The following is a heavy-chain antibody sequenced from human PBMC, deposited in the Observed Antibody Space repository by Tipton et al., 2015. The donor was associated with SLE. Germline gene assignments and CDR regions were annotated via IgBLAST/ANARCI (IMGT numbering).Heavy chain of an antibody. J-gene: IGHJ6*02. CDR1: GDSIISHY. V-gene: IGHV4-59*08. CDR3: ARGGCSGGSCYPYYYGMDV. D-gene: IGHD2-15*01. CDR2: IYYTGST. Sequence: TLSLTCTVSGDSIISHYWSWFRQPPGKGLAWLGYIYYTGSTNYNPSLKSRVTLSVDTSKNHFSLKLSSVTAADTAVYYCARGGCSGGSCYPYYYGMDVWGPGTTVTVSS.